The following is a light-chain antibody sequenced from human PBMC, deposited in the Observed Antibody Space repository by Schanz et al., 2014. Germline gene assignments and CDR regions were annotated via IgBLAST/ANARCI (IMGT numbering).Light chain of an antibody. J-gene: IGKJ1*01. CDR3: QQYGNSPLGT. V-gene: IGKV3-20*01. CDR1: QSLSSDY. CDR2: GAS. Sequence: EIVLTQSPGTLSLSPGERATLSCRASQSLSSDYLAWYQQKPGQAPRLLIYGASSRATGIPDRFSGSGSGTDFTLTISRLEPEDFAVYYCQQYGNSPLGTFGQGTEVEIK.